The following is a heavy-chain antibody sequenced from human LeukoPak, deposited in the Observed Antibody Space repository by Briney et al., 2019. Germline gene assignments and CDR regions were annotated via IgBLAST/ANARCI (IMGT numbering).Heavy chain of an antibody. J-gene: IGHJ5*02. Sequence: SETLSLTCAVYGGSFSGYYWSWIRQPPGKGLEWIGEINHSGSTNYNPSLKSRVTISVDTSKNQFSLKLSSVTAADTAVYYCARALPATYYDFWSGRNWFDPWGQGTLVTVSS. CDR3: ARALPATYYDFWSGRNWFDP. CDR1: GGSFSGYY. V-gene: IGHV4-34*01. CDR2: INHSGST. D-gene: IGHD3-3*01.